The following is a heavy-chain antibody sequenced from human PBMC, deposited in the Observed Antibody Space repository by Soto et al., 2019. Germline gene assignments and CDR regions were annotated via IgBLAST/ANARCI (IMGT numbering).Heavy chain of an antibody. Sequence: PSETLSPTCTVSGGSVSSGSHYWTWIRQPPGKGLEWIGYIYYTGNPNYSPSLKSRVTISVDTSKNQFSLKLTSVTAADTAVYYCARDCALAVAGPGWFDPWGQGTLVTVSS. CDR1: GGSVSSGSHY. CDR2: IYYTGNP. V-gene: IGHV4-61*01. CDR3: ARDCALAVAGPGWFDP. J-gene: IGHJ5*02. D-gene: IGHD6-19*01.